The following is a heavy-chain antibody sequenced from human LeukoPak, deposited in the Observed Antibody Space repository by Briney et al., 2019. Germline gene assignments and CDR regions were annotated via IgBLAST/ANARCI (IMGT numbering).Heavy chain of an antibody. CDR1: GFTFSSYG. CDR2: ISYDGSNK. CDR3: ARADEDTATEGLDY. J-gene: IGHJ4*02. V-gene: IGHV3-30*19. Sequence: GGSLRLSCAASGFTFSSYGMHWVRQAPGKGLEWVAVISYDGSNKYYADSVKGRFTISRDNSKNTLYLQMNSLRAEDTAVYYCARADEDTATEGLDYWGQGTLVTVSS. D-gene: IGHD5-18*01.